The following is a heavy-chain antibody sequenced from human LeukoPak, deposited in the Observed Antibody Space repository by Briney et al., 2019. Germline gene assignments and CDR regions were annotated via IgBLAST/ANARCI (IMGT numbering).Heavy chain of an antibody. V-gene: IGHV3-53*01. CDR2: LYSGGST. Sequence: GGSLRLSCTASGFTVGSNYMSWVRQAPGKGLEWVSVLYSGGSTYYADSVKGRFTFSRDNSKNTLYLQMNSLRAEDTAIYYCARAWGYYDLWGQGTLVTVSP. CDR1: GFTVGSNY. J-gene: IGHJ4*02. D-gene: IGHD3-22*01. CDR3: ARAWGYYDL.